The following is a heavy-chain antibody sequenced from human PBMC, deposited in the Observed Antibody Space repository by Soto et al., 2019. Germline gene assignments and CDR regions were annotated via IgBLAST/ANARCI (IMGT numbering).Heavy chain of an antibody. D-gene: IGHD3-9*01. J-gene: IGHJ6*02. CDR1: GYSFTSYW. Sequence: PGESLKISCKGSGYSFTSYWIGWVRQMPGKGLEWMGIIYPGDSDTRYSPSFQGQVTISADKSISTAYLQWSSLKASDTAMYYCARLKYDILTGYYPDYYYGMDVWGQGTTVTVS. CDR3: ARLKYDILTGYYPDYYYGMDV. CDR2: IYPGDSDT. V-gene: IGHV5-51*01.